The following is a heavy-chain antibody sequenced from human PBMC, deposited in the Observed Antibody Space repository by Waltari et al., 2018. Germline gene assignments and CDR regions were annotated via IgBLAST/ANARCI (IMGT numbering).Heavy chain of an antibody. V-gene: IGHV3-48*03. Sequence: EVQLVESGGDLVQPGGSLSPSCAVSGFIFSGYEMSWVRQAPGKGLEWISYISYSGETIHYADSVQGRFTTSRDHSKNSLILQMDSLRAEDTAIYYCARDHYMDVWGKGTTVTVSS. CDR3: ARDHYMDV. J-gene: IGHJ6*03. CDR1: GFIFSGYE. CDR2: ISYSGETI.